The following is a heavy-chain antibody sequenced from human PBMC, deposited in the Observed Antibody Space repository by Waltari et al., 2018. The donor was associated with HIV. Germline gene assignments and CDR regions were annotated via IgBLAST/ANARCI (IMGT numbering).Heavy chain of an antibody. CDR1: GGSFSGYY. CDR2: NNHIRTT. CDR3: ARGAIEGSGCTNWFGP. D-gene: IGHD6-19*01. J-gene: IGHJ5*02. Sequence: QVELKQWGTGLLKPSETLSRTCAVYGGSFSGYYWSWLRQPPGKGLEWIVENNHIRTTNDNPALTRRVIISAETSKNQLGRKVNSVSAADTAVYYCARGAIEGSGCTNWFGPWGQGALVTVSS. V-gene: IGHV4-34*01.